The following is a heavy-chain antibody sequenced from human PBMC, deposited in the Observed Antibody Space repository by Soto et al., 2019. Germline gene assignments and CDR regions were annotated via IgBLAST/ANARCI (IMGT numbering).Heavy chain of an antibody. J-gene: IGHJ6*02. D-gene: IGHD5-12*01. CDR1: GFTFSSYW. Sequence: GGSLRLSCAASGFTFSSYWMSWVRQAPGKGLEWVANIKQDGSEKYYVDFVQGRFTISRDNAKNSLYLQMNSLRAEDTAVYYCARDPNIVATMGSIYYYYGMDVWGQGTTVTVSS. CDR3: ARDPNIVATMGSIYYYYGMDV. V-gene: IGHV3-7*01. CDR2: IKQDGSEK.